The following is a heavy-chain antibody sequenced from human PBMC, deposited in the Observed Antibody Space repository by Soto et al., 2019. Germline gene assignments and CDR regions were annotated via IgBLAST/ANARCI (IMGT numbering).Heavy chain of an antibody. D-gene: IGHD3-16*01. CDR2: MNPGSGDT. J-gene: IGHJ5*02. CDR1: GYSFTNND. Sequence: QVKLVQSGAEVREPGASVKVSCKASGYSFTNNDVSWVRQATGQGLEWMGWMNPGSGDTGYAQKFQGRVTMTRDISIATAYMELSSLRSDDTAIYYCAIMATFGSLNWFDPWGQGTLVTVSS. CDR3: AIMATFGSLNWFDP. V-gene: IGHV1-8*01.